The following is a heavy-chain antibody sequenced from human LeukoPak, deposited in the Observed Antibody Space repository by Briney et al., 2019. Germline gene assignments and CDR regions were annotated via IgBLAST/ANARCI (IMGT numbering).Heavy chain of an antibody. V-gene: IGHV1-2*06. CDR3: ARGGRYYYGSGSYYNQYVDY. CDR1: GYTFTGYY. CDR2: INPNNGAT. Sequence: ASVKVSCKASGYTFTGYYMHWVRQAPGQGLEWMGRINPNNGATNYAQKFQGRVTMTRDTSISTAYMELSRLRSDDTAVYYCARGGRYYYGSGSYYNQYVDYWGQGTLVTVSS. J-gene: IGHJ4*02. D-gene: IGHD3-10*01.